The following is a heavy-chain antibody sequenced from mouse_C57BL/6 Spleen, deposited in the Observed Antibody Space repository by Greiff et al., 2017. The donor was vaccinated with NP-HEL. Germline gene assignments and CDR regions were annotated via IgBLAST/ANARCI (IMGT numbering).Heavy chain of an antibody. V-gene: IGHV1-64*01. CDR3: ARGGYYGSFFDY. CDR1: GYTFTSYW. J-gene: IGHJ2*01. Sequence: VQLQQSGAELVKPGASVKLSCKASGYTFTSYWMHWVKQRPGQGLEWIGMIHPNSGSTNYNEKFKSKATLTVDKSSSTAYMQLSSLTSEDSAVYYCARGGYYGSFFDYWGQSTTLTVSS. CDR2: IHPNSGST. D-gene: IGHD1-1*01.